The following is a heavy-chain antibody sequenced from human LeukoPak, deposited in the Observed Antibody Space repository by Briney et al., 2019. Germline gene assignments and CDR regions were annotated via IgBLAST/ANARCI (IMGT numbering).Heavy chain of an antibody. CDR1: GGTFSSYA. D-gene: IGHD3-3*01. CDR3: ARDNYDFWSGYQRGPFDY. J-gene: IGHJ4*02. Sequence: GASVKVSCKASGGTFSSYAISWVRQAPGQGLEWMGGIIPIFGTANYAQKFQGRVTITADKSTSTAYMELSSLRSEDTAVYYCARDNYDFWSGYQRGPFDYWGQGTLVTVSS. V-gene: IGHV1-69*06. CDR2: IIPIFGTA.